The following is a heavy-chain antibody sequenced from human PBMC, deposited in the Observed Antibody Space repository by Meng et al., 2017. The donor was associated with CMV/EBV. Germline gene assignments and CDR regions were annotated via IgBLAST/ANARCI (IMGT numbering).Heavy chain of an antibody. D-gene: IGHD5-18*01. CDR1: GGSFSGYY. CDR2: INHSGST. Sequence: SETLSLTCAVYGGSFSGYYWSWIRQPPGKGLEWIVEINHSGSTNYNPSLKSRVTISVDTSKNQFSLKLSSVTAADTAVYYCARGVGYSYGSPGRYNWFDPWGQGTLVTVSS. J-gene: IGHJ5*02. V-gene: IGHV4-34*01. CDR3: ARGVGYSYGSPGRYNWFDP.